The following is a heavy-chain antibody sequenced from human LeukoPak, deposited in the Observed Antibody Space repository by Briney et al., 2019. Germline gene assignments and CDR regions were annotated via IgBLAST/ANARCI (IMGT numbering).Heavy chain of an antibody. CDR1: GGTFSNYA. J-gene: IGHJ4*02. D-gene: IGHD5-24*01. CDR2: ITPILGLI. V-gene: IGHV1-69*04. Sequence: SVKVSCKASGGTFSNYAINWVRQAPGQGLEWMGRITPILGLINYAQKFQGRVTITADKSTSTGYLDVTGLRSDDTAVYCCARGRGSRTGYNGDYLDYWGQGTLVTVSS. CDR3: ARGRGSRTGYNGDYLDY.